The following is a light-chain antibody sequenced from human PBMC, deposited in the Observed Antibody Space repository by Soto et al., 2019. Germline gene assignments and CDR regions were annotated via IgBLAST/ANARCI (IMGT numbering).Light chain of an antibody. CDR1: QTVPGNY. CDR2: GAS. Sequence: ELVLTQSPDTLSLSPGERATLSCRASQTVPGNYLAWFQQKPGQAPRLLIYGASSRAPAIPDRFSDSRSGTDFTLTIIRLESEDCAIYYCHQCMSPPWTVGQGTRV. CDR3: HQCMSPPWT. V-gene: IGKV3-20*01. J-gene: IGKJ1*01.